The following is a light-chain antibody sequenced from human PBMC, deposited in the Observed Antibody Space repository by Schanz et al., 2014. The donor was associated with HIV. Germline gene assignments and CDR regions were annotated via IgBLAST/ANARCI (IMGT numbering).Light chain of an antibody. CDR2: ATS. CDR1: QRLSSSY. Sequence: EIVLTQSPGSLSLSPGGRATLSCGASQRLSSSYLAWYQQKRDQPPRLVIYATSTRAAGIPDRFSGTGSGTDFTFTISRLEPEDFAVYFCKYFGNSGGTFGGGTKVEIK. CDR3: KYFGNSGGT. V-gene: IGKV3-20*01. J-gene: IGKJ4*01.